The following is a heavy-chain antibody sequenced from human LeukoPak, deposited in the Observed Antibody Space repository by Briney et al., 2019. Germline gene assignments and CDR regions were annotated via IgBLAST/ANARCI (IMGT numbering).Heavy chain of an antibody. CDR2: FDPEDGET. CDR3: ATGEYCSGGSCCSNYYYYYGMDV. V-gene: IGHV1-24*01. D-gene: IGHD2-15*01. Sequence: ASVKVSCKASGYTFSNFGISWVRQAPGKGLEWTGGFDPEDGETIYAQKFQGRVTMTEDTSTDTAYMELSSLRSEDTAVYYCATGEYCSGGSCCSNYYYYYGMDVWGQGTTVTVSS. CDR1: GYTFSNFG. J-gene: IGHJ6*02.